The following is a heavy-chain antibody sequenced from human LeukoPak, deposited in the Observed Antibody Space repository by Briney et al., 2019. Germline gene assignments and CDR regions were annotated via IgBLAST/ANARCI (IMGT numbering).Heavy chain of an antibody. CDR1: GFTFSSYA. J-gene: IGHJ3*01. D-gene: IGHD6-13*01. V-gene: IGHV3-23*01. CDR2: FSATDGSA. CDR3: AKARIAAAGTGAFDV. Sequence: GGSLRLSCAASGFTFSSYAMSWVRQAPGKGLEWVSAFSATDGSAQYAESVKGRFTISRDNSKNSLYLQMNSLRDEDTAVYYCAKARIAAAGTGAFDVWGQGTMVTVSS.